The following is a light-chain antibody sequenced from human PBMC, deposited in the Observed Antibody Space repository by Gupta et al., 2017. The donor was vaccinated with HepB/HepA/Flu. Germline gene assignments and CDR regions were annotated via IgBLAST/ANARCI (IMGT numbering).Light chain of an antibody. V-gene: IGKV1-5*03. CDR2: QAS. CDR3: QHVHSSPRT. CDR1: ESISRW. J-gene: IGKJ1*01. Sequence: IQMTQFPSTLSASIGDRVTITCRSSESISRWLDWYQQKPGRAPKLLVNQASTLQSGVSSRFSGSGYGTEFTLTISRLQPDDFATYYCQHVHSSPRTFGQGTKVEVK.